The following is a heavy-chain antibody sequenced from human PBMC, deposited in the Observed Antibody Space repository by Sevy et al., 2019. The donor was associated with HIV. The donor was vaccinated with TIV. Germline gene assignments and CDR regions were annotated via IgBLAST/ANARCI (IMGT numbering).Heavy chain of an antibody. V-gene: IGHV1-69*13. CDR3: ARERGERITIFGVGNTLDV. D-gene: IGHD3-3*01. Sequence: ASVKVSCKASGGTFSSYAISWVRQAPGQGLEWMGGFIPIFGTANYAQKFQGRVTITADESTSTAYMELSSLRSEDTAVYYCARERGERITIFGVGNTLDVWGQGTTVTVSS. CDR1: GGTFSSYA. CDR2: FIPIFGTA. J-gene: IGHJ6*02.